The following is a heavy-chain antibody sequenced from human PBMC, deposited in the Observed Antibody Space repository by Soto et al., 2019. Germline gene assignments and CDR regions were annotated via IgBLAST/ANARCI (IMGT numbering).Heavy chain of an antibody. D-gene: IGHD2-2*01. CDR1: GYTFTSYA. Sequence: ASVKVSCKASGYTFTSYAMHWVRQAPGQRLEWMGWINAGNGNTKYSQKFQGRVTITRDTSASTAYMELSSLGSEDTAVYYCARDIVVVPGDWFDPWGQGTLVTVSS. V-gene: IGHV1-3*01. J-gene: IGHJ5*02. CDR3: ARDIVVVPGDWFDP. CDR2: INAGNGNT.